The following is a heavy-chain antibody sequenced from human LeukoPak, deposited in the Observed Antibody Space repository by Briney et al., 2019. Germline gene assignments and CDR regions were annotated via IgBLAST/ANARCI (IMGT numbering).Heavy chain of an antibody. CDR2: IYYSGST. Sequence: SETLSLTCTVSGGSISSGDYYWSWIRQPPGKGLEWIGYIYYSGSTYYNPSLKSRVTISVDTSKNQFSLKLRSVTAADTAVYYCAKEDQYSSSSGDYWGQEPWSPSPQ. V-gene: IGHV4-30-4*08. D-gene: IGHD6-6*01. CDR3: AKEDQYSSSSGDY. J-gene: IGHJ4*01. CDR1: GGSISSGDYY.